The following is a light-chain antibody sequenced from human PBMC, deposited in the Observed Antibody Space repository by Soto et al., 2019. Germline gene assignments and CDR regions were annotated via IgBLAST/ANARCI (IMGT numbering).Light chain of an antibody. J-gene: IGKJ1*01. V-gene: IGKV1-39*01. Sequence: DTQLTQSPSFLSASVGDRVTITCRASQGISSYLAWYQQKPGKAPKLLIYAASTLQSGVPSRFSGSGSGTDFTLTISSLQPEDFATYYCQQSYSTPPTFGQGTKVDIK. CDR1: QGISSY. CDR2: AAS. CDR3: QQSYSTPPT.